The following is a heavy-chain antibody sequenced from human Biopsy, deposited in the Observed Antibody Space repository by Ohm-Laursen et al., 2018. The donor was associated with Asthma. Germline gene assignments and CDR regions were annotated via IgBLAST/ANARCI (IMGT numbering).Heavy chain of an antibody. J-gene: IGHJ6*02. CDR3: AKGRYKWNDGYYGLDV. CDR2: IAYDGSKK. CDR1: GFTFSTYG. D-gene: IGHD1-20*01. V-gene: IGHV3-30*18. Sequence: SLRLSCTASGFTFSTYGMHWVRQAPGKGLEWVAVIAYDGSKKYYADSVKGRFTISRDNSKNTLYLQMNSLRGEDTAVYYCAKGRYKWNDGYYGLDVWSQGTTVTVSS.